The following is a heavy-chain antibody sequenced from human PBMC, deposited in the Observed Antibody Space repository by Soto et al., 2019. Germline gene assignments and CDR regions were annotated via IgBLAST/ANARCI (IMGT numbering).Heavy chain of an antibody. CDR2: ISYDGSNK. J-gene: IGHJ6*02. Sequence: QVQLVESGGGVVQPGRSLRLSCAASRFTFSNYGIHWVRQAPGKGLEWVAVISYDGSNKYFADSVKGRFTISRDNPRSTLFLDMNSLRGEDTAIYYCAKTWFGEDNYGMDVWGQGTTVTVSS. CDR1: RFTFSNYG. V-gene: IGHV3-30*18. CDR3: AKTWFGEDNYGMDV. D-gene: IGHD3-10*01.